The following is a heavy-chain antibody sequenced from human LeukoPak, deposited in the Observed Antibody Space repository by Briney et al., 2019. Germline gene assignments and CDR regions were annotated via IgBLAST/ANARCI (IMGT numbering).Heavy chain of an antibody. Sequence: GGSLRLSCAASGFTFSGYWMHWVRQTPGKGLVWVARIKRDESLTTYADSVKGRFTISRDNAKKTLYLQMGSLRAEDTARYFCARGFYDNTAYPEGFLDYWGRGTLVTVSS. CDR3: ARGFYDNTAYPEGFLDY. CDR2: IKRDESLT. D-gene: IGHD3-22*01. V-gene: IGHV3-74*03. J-gene: IGHJ4*02. CDR1: GFTFSGYW.